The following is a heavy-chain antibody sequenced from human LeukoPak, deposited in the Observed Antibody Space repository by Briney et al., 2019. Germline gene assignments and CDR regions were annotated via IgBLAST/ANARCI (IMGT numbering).Heavy chain of an antibody. J-gene: IGHJ5*02. V-gene: IGHV1-69*05. D-gene: IGHD1-20*01. CDR1: GGTFSSYA. Sequence: SVKVSCKASGGTFSSYAITWVRQAPGQGLEWMGGLIPIFGTTNYAQRFQGRVTITTDESTTTAYMELSSLTSEDTAIYYCANAGVSGTVYWFDPWGQGTLVTVSS. CDR2: LIPIFGTT. CDR3: ANAGVSGTVYWFDP.